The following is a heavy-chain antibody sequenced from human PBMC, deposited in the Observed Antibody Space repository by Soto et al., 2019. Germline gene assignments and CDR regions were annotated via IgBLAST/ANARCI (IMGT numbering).Heavy chain of an antibody. Sequence: HPGGSLRLSCAASGFTFSSYEMNWVRQAPGKGLEWVSYISSSGSTIYYADSVKGRFTISRDNAKNSLYLQMNSLRAEDTAVYYCARDNAAMVLAPHYYYYGMDVWGQGTTVTVSS. D-gene: IGHD5-18*01. CDR3: ARDNAAMVLAPHYYYYGMDV. J-gene: IGHJ6*02. CDR1: GFTFSSYE. CDR2: ISSSGSTI. V-gene: IGHV3-48*03.